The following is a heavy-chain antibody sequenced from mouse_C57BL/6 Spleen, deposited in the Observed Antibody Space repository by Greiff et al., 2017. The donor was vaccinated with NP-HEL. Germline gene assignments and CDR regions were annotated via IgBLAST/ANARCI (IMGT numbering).Heavy chain of an antibody. D-gene: IGHD2-3*01. Sequence: EVKLVESEGGLVQPGSSMKLSCTASGFTFSDYYMAWVRQVPEKGLEWVANINYDGSSTYYLDSLKSRFTISRDNAKSILYLHMRSLKSEDTATYYCARSLYDGYYLYFDYWGQGTTLTVSS. CDR1: GFTFSDYY. CDR2: INYDGSST. J-gene: IGHJ2*01. CDR3: ARSLYDGYYLYFDY. V-gene: IGHV5-16*01.